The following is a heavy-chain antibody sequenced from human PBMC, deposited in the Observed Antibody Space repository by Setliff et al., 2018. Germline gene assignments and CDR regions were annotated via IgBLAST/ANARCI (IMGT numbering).Heavy chain of an antibody. J-gene: IGHJ4*02. V-gene: IGHV1-69*13. D-gene: IGHD6-19*01. CDR3: ARGSVEYSRGWYYFDY. Sequence: SVKVSCKASGGTSRKYAITWVRQAPGQGLEWMGGIIPMIGTPNYGQNFQDRVTFTADESTTTAYMELSSLRSEDTAVYYCARGSVEYSRGWYYFDYWAQGTLVTVSS. CDR2: IIPMIGTP. CDR1: GGTSRKYA.